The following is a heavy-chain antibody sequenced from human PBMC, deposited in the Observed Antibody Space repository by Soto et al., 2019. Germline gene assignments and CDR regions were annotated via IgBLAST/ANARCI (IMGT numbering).Heavy chain of an antibody. Sequence: SETLSLTYTVYGGSISSSSYSWGRIRQPPGKGLEWIGSIYYSGSTYYNPSLKSRVTISVDTSKNQFSLKLSSVTAADTAVYYCARKGATYQYYYGMDVWGQGTTVT. CDR3: ARKGATYQYYYGMDV. V-gene: IGHV4-39*01. J-gene: IGHJ6*02. CDR1: GGSISSSSYS. CDR2: IYYSGST. D-gene: IGHD2-2*01.